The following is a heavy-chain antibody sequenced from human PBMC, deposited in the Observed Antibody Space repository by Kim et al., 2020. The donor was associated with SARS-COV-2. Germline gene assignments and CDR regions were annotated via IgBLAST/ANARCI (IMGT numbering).Heavy chain of an antibody. Sequence: ASVKVSCKASGYTFTDYHIHWVRQAPGQGLEWMGRIHPNSGDTDYAQKFRDRVTMTRDTSVTTTYMEMSTLRSDDTAVFYCARGQRDGSSYCELWGQGTLVTVSS. CDR3: ARGQRDGSSYCEL. CDR2: IHPNSGDT. J-gene: IGHJ4*02. D-gene: IGHD1-26*01. V-gene: IGHV1-2*06. CDR1: GYTFTDYH.